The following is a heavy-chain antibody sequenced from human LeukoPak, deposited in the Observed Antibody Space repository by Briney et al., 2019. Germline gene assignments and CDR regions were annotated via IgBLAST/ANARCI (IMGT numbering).Heavy chain of an antibody. CDR3: AREISSSRFYYFDY. CDR1: GYTFTSND. CDR2: MNPNSGNT. Sequence: ASVKVSCKASGYTFTSNDINWVRQATGQGLEWMGWMNPNSGNTGYAQKFQGRVTMTRNTSISTVYMELSSLRSEDTAVYYCAREISSSRFYYFDYWGQGTLVTVSS. J-gene: IGHJ4*02. D-gene: IGHD6-13*01. V-gene: IGHV1-8*01.